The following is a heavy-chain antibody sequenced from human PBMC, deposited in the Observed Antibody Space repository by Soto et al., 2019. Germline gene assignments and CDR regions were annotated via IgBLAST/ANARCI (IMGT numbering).Heavy chain of an antibody. CDR1: GGSISSGDYY. J-gene: IGHJ6*02. CDR3: ASTGGDWFYGMDV. D-gene: IGHD3-9*01. CDR2: IYYSGTT. Sequence: SETLSLTCTVSGGSISSGDYYWSWVRQPPGKGLEWIAYIYYSGTTYYNPSLKSRVTMSRDTSKNQFSLKLESVTAADTAVYYCASTGGDWFYGMDVWGQGTTVTVSS. V-gene: IGHV4-30-4*01.